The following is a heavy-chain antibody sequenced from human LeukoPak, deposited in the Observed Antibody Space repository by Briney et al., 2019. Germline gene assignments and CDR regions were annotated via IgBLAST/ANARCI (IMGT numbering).Heavy chain of an antibody. CDR3: AGSYVSRSFDY. D-gene: IGHD3-16*01. CDR2: IYRGGTT. V-gene: IGHV3-66*01. J-gene: IGHJ4*02. CDR1: GFTVSSNY. Sequence: GGSLRLSCAASGFTVSSNYMSWVRQAPGKGLEWVSVIYRGGTTYYADSVKGRFTISTDNSKNTLYLHMNGLRAEDTAAYYCAGSYVSRSFDYWGQGTLVTVSS.